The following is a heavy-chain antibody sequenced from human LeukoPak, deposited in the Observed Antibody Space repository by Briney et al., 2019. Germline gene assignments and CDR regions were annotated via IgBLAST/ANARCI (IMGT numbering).Heavy chain of an antibody. D-gene: IGHD3-9*01. Sequence: GRSLRLSCAASGFTFDGYGMYWVRQAPGKGLEWVSGITWNSDDMAYADSVKGRFTISRDNAKNCLYLQMNSLRVEDTALYYCTKETDWRTGFDYWGQGTLVTVSS. V-gene: IGHV3-9*01. CDR2: ITWNSDDM. CDR3: TKETDWRTGFDY. J-gene: IGHJ4*02. CDR1: GFTFDGYG.